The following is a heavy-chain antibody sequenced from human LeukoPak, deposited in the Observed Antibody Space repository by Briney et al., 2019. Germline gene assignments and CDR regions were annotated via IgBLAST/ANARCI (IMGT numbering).Heavy chain of an antibody. J-gene: IGHJ4*02. V-gene: IGHV4-30-2*01. Sequence: SETLSLTCTVSGGSINSGGYYWTWIRQPPGEGLEWIAYFSHSGSTFYNPSLKSRVTISLDTSKNQFSLNLRSVTAADTAVYYCAGQDIPTPHDYWGQGTQVTVSS. CDR1: GGSINSGGYY. CDR3: AGQDIPTPHDY. CDR2: FSHSGST. D-gene: IGHD2-2*02.